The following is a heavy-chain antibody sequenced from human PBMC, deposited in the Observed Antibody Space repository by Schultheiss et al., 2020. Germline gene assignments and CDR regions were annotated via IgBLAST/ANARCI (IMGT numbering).Heavy chain of an antibody. J-gene: IGHJ6*03. D-gene: IGHD6-6*01. CDR1: GFTFSDYY. CDR2: ISSSGSTI. Sequence: GESLKISCAASGFTFSDYYMSWIRQAPGKGLEWVSYISSSGSTIYYADSVKGRFTISRDDAKNTLYLQMNSLRAEDTAVYYCARLAARPEDYYYYYYYMDVWGKGTTVTV. CDR3: ARLAARPEDYYYYYYYMDV. V-gene: IGHV3-11*04.